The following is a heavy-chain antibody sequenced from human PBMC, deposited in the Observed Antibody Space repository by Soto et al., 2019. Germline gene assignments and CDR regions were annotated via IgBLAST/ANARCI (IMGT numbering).Heavy chain of an antibody. D-gene: IGHD4-17*01. Sequence: LRLSCSASGFTFSSYSMNWVRQAPGKGLEWVSSISSSSSYIYYADSVKGRFTISRDNAKNSLYLQMNSLRAEDTAVYYCARDLRWGFDIWGQGTMVTVSS. J-gene: IGHJ3*02. CDR3: ARDLRWGFDI. V-gene: IGHV3-21*01. CDR1: GFTFSSYS. CDR2: ISSSSSYI.